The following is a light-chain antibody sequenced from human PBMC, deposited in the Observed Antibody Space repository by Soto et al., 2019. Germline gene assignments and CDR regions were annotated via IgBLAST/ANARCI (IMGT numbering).Light chain of an antibody. J-gene: IGKJ5*01. CDR3: QQRNIWPSVT. CDR2: GAF. V-gene: IGKV3-11*01. CDR1: PSVTNY. Sequence: EIVLTQSPATLSLSPAERATLSCRASPSVTNYLAWYQQKPGQPPRLLIYGAFNWAAGIPARFSGSGSGTDFTLTSSSLEPEDSAVYYCQQRNIWPSVTVGQGTRLEIK.